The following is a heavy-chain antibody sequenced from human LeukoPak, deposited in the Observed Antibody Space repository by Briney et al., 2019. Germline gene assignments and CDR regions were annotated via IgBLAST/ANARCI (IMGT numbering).Heavy chain of an antibody. J-gene: IGHJ4*02. Sequence: GGSLRLSCAASGFTFSSYAMKWVRQAPGKGLEWVSAISNSGGSTDYADSVKGRFTISRDNSKNRLYLQMNSLRAEDTAVYYCAKTMFNWNQALDSWGQGTLVTVSS. CDR1: GFTFSSYA. CDR2: ISNSGGST. V-gene: IGHV3-23*01. CDR3: AKTMFNWNQALDS. D-gene: IGHD1-20*01.